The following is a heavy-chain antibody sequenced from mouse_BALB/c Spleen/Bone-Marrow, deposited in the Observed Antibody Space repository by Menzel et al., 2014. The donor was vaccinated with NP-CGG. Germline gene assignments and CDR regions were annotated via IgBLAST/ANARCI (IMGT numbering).Heavy chain of an antibody. Sequence: VQLRQSGPELVKPGASVKMPCKASGYTFTSYIMHWVKQKPGQGLEWIGYINPYNDGTKYNEKFKGKATLTSDKSSSTAYMELSSLTSEDSAVYYCARRWLPYAMDYWGQGTSVTVSS. V-gene: IGHV1-14*01. CDR3: ARRWLPYAMDY. D-gene: IGHD2-3*01. CDR1: GYTFTSYI. CDR2: INPYNDGT. J-gene: IGHJ4*01.